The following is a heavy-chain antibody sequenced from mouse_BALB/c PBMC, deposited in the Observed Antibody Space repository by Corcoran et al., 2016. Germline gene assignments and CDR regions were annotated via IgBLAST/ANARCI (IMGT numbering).Heavy chain of an antibody. D-gene: IGHD2-4*01. V-gene: IGHV1-7*01. J-gene: IGHJ4*01. CDR2: INPSTGYT. Sequence: QVQLQQSGAELAKPGASVKMSCKASGYTFTSYWMHWVKQRPGQGLEWIGYINPSTGYTEYNQKFKDKATLTADKSSSTAYMQLSSLTSEDSAVYYCARGDYDDGAVDYWGQGTSVTVSS. CDR1: GYTFTSYW. CDR3: ARGDYDDGAVDY.